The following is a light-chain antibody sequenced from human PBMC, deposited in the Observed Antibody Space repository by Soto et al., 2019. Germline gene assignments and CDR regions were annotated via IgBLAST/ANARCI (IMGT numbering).Light chain of an antibody. V-gene: IGKV3-11*01. CDR1: QSVSSY. CDR2: DTS. Sequence: EIVLTQSPATLSLSLWERATLXXRASQSVSSYLAWYQQKPGQAPRLLXYDTSNRATGIPARFSGSGSGTDFTLTISSLEPEDFAVYYCQPRSNWPTITFGQGTRLEIK. CDR3: QPRSNWPTIT. J-gene: IGKJ5*01.